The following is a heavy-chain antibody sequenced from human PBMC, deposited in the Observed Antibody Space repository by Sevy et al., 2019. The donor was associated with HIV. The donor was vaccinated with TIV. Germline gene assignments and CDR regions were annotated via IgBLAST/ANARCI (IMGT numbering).Heavy chain of an antibody. Sequence: ASVKVSCKASGYTFTGYYMHWVRQAPGQGLEWMGGINPNSGDTNYAQKFQGRVTMTRDTSISTAYMELSRLRSDDTAVYYCARVIPGSWPDYWGQGTLVTVSS. V-gene: IGHV1-2*02. J-gene: IGHJ4*02. CDR3: ARVIPGSWPDY. D-gene: IGHD3-10*01. CDR2: INPNSGDT. CDR1: GYTFTGYY.